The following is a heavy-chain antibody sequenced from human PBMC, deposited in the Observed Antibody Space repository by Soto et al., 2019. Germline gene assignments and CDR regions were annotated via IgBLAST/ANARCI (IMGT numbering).Heavy chain of an antibody. V-gene: IGHV5-51*01. CDR2: IYLGDSDT. Sequence: GESLKISCKGSGYSFTSYWIGWVRQMPGKGLEWMGIIYLGDSDTKYSPSFQGQVTISADKSISTAYLQWSSLKASDTAMYYCARQTYCSSTSCYTVDSWGQGTLVTVSS. CDR3: ARQTYCSSTSCYTVDS. D-gene: IGHD2-2*02. CDR1: GYSFTSYW. J-gene: IGHJ4*02.